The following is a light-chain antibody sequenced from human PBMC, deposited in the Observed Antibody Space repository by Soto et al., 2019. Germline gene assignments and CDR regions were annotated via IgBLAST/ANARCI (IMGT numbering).Light chain of an antibody. Sequence: QAVVTQPASVSGSPGQSITISCSGTSSDVGGYKYVSWYQQHPGKAPKLMIYEVSNRSSGVSHRFSGSKSGNTASLTISGLQAEDEADYYCSSYTSSSTVVFGGGTKLTVL. CDR1: SSDVGGYKY. CDR3: SSYTSSSTVV. CDR2: EVS. V-gene: IGLV2-14*01. J-gene: IGLJ2*01.